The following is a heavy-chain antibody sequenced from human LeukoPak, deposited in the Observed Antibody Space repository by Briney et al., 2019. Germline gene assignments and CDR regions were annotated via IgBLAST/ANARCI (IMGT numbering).Heavy chain of an antibody. V-gene: IGHV1-18*01. CDR3: ARDSHIAGAAYYFDY. CDR2: ISAYTGNT. CDR1: GYTFSAYG. Sequence: ASVKVSCKASGYTFSAYGISWVRQAPGQGLEWMGYISAYTGNTSYAQNLQGRLTMTTDTSTSTAYMELRSLRSDDTAFYYCARDSHIAGAAYYFDYWGQGTLVTVSS. J-gene: IGHJ4*02. D-gene: IGHD6-13*01.